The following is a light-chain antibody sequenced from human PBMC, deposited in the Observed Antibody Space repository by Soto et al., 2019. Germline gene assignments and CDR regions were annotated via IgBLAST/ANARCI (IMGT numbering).Light chain of an antibody. CDR2: GAS. V-gene: IGKV3-20*01. CDR1: QSVGSY. Sequence: EIVLTQSPGTLSLSPGERATLSCRASQSVGSYLTWVQQKPGQAPTILIHGASSRATGIPDRFSGSGSGTDFTLTISRLEPEDFALYYCQQYGSSPWTFGQGTKVEIK. J-gene: IGKJ1*01. CDR3: QQYGSSPWT.